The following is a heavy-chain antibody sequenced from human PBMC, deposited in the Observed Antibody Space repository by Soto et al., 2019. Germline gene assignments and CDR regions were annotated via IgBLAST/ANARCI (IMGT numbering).Heavy chain of an antibody. CDR1: GGSISSYY. J-gene: IGHJ6*02. CDR3: ARDRGLRGYSGYDSYYYGMDV. Sequence: PSETLSLTCTVSGGSISSYYWSWIRQPPGKGLEWIGYIYYSGSTNYNPSLKSRVTISVDTSKNQFSLKLSSVTAADTAVYYCARDRGLRGYSGYDSYYYGMDVWGQGTTVTVSS. V-gene: IGHV4-59*01. CDR2: IYYSGST. D-gene: IGHD5-12*01.